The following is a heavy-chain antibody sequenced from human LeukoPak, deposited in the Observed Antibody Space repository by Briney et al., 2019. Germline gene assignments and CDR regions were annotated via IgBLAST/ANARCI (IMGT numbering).Heavy chain of an antibody. D-gene: IGHD2-8*01. V-gene: IGHV3-43*02. CDR3: AKCTGTNGYCFDY. Sequence: RGSLRLSCAASGFTFNDYAMHWVRQAPGTGLEWVSLVSGDGASTYYADSVKSRFTISRDNNKNSLYLQMNSLRTEDTALYYCAKCTGTNGYCFDYWSQGTLVTVSS. J-gene: IGHJ4*02. CDR1: GFTFNDYA. CDR2: VSGDGAST.